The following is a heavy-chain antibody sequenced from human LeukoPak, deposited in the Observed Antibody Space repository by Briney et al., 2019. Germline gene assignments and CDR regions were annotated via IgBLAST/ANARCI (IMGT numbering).Heavy chain of an antibody. D-gene: IGHD1-26*01. CDR1: GFTFSSYA. CDR2: ISSNGGST. V-gene: IGHV3-64*01. CDR3: ASGKRIVGVPTLGY. J-gene: IGHJ4*02. Sequence: PGGSLRLSCAASGFTFSSYAMHWVRQAPGKGLEYVSAISSNGGSTYYANSVKGRFTISRDNSKNTLYLQMGSLRAEDMAVYYCASGKRIVGVPTLGYWGQGTLVTVSS.